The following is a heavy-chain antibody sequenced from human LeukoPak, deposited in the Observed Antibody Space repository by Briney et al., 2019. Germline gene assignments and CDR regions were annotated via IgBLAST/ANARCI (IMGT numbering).Heavy chain of an antibody. J-gene: IGHJ5*02. D-gene: IGHD6-25*01. V-gene: IGHV4-38-2*02. Sequence: SETLSLTCTVSGYSISSGYYWGWIRQPPGKGLEWIGSIYHSGSTYYNPSLKSRVTISVDTSKNQFSLKLSSVTAADTAVYYCAREIRPAAERGNSGWFDPWGQGTLVTVSS. CDR3: AREIRPAAERGNSGWFDP. CDR2: IYHSGST. CDR1: GYSISSGYY.